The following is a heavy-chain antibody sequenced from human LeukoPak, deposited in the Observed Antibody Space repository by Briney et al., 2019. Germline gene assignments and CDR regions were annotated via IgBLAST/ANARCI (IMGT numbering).Heavy chain of an antibody. CDR1: GYSISSGYY. Sequence: PSETLSLTCTVSGYSISSGYYWGWIRQPAGKGLEWIGRIYTSGSTTYNPSLKSRVTISGDTSENQFSLKLSSVTDADTAMYYCARSFYNTGGWFDPWGQGTLVTVSS. CDR2: IYTSGST. CDR3: ARSFYNTGGWFDP. J-gene: IGHJ5*02. D-gene: IGHD5-24*01. V-gene: IGHV4-61*02.